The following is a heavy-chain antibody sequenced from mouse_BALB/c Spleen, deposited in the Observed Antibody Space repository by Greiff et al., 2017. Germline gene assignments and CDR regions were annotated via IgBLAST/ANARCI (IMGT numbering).Heavy chain of an antibody. CDR1: GFTFSSYA. J-gene: IGHJ3*01. Sequence: EVLLVESGGGLVKPGGSLKLSCAASGFTFSSYAMSWVRQTPEKRLEWVASISSGGSTYYPDSVKGRFTISRDNARNILYLQMSSLRSEDTAMYYCAGGGTASFAYWGQGTLVTVSA. D-gene: IGHD3-3*01. CDR2: ISSGGST. CDR3: AGGGTASFAY. V-gene: IGHV5-6-5*01.